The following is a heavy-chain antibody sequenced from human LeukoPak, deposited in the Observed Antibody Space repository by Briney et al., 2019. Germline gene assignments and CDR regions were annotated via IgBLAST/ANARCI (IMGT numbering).Heavy chain of an antibody. CDR1: GFTFSSYG. D-gene: IGHD1-26*01. Sequence: GGSLRLSCAASGFTFSSYGMHWVRQAPGKGLEWLAVISYDGSNKYYADSVKGRFTISRDNSKNTLYLQMNSLRAEDTAVYYCAKDLVISGSGSYFDYWGQGTLVTVSS. CDR2: ISYDGSNK. V-gene: IGHV3-30*18. J-gene: IGHJ4*02. CDR3: AKDLVISGSGSYFDY.